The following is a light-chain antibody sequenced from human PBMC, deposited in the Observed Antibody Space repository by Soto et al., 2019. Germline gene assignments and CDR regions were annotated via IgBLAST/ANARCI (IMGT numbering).Light chain of an antibody. CDR3: QQYNNWHPLT. CDR1: QIVSSN. CDR2: DAS. J-gene: IGKJ4*01. V-gene: IGKV3D-15*01. Sequence: DIVMTQSPGTLSVSPGERATLSCRASQIVSSNLAWYQQKPGQAPRLLIYDASTRATGIPARFSGSGSGTEFTLTISSLQSKDFAVYYCQQYNNWHPLTFGGGTKVDIK.